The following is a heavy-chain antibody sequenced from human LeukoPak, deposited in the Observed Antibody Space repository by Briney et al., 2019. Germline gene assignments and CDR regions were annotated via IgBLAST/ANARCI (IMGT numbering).Heavy chain of an antibody. Sequence: ASVKVSCKTSGYTFTNYGISWVRQAPGQGLEWMAIINPSGGGTSYAQKFQGRVTLTRDTSTSTVYMELSSLRSEDTAVYYCVRMWEPESGGRAFDIWGQGTMVTVSS. D-gene: IGHD1-14*01. J-gene: IGHJ3*02. CDR1: GYTFTNYG. CDR3: VRMWEPESGGRAFDI. V-gene: IGHV1-46*01. CDR2: INPSGGGT.